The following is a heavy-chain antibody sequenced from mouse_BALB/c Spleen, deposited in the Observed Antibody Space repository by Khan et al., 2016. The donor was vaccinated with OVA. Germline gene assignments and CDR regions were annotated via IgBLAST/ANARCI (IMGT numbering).Heavy chain of an antibody. D-gene: IGHD2-14*01. J-gene: IGHJ4*01. CDR3: ARRTTGYTMDY. V-gene: IGHV1-4*01. Sequence: VQLKESGAELARPGASVRMSCKASGYTFTSNTMHWVKQRPGQGLEWIGYINPRSGYTNYNQNFKDKATLTADKSSSTAYMQLSSLTSEGSAVYYCARRTTGYTMDYWGQGTPVTVSS. CDR2: INPRSGYT. CDR1: GYTFTSNT.